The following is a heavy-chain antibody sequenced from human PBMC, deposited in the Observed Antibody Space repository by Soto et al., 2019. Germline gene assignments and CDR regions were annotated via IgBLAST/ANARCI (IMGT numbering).Heavy chain of an antibody. CDR1: GFTFSSYA. Sequence: GGSLRLSCAASGFTFSSYAMSWVRQAPGKGLEWVSAISGSGGSTYYADSVKGRFTISRDNSKNTLYLQLNSLRAEDTAVYYWAKVPQTTYDILTGFDYGGQETLVTVS. CDR2: ISGSGGST. CDR3: AKVPQTTYDILTGFDY. V-gene: IGHV3-23*01. D-gene: IGHD3-9*01. J-gene: IGHJ4*02.